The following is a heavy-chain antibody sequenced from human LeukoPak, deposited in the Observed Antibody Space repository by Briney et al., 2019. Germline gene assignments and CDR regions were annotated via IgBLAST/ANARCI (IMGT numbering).Heavy chain of an antibody. Sequence: GGSLRLSCAASGFTFSSYGMSWVRQAPGKGLEWVSAISGSGGSTYYADSVKGRFTISRDNSKNTLYLQLNSLRAEDTAVYYCAKDSIDFGDYRGAFDIWGQGTMVTASS. V-gene: IGHV3-23*01. J-gene: IGHJ3*02. D-gene: IGHD4-17*01. CDR1: GFTFSSYG. CDR3: AKDSIDFGDYRGAFDI. CDR2: ISGSGGST.